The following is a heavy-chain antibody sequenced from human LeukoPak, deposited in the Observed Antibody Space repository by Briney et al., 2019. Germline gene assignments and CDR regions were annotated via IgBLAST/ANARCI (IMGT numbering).Heavy chain of an antibody. V-gene: IGHV3-23*01. Sequence: GGSLRLSCAASGFTFSSYAMSWVRQAPRKGLEWVSAISGSGGSTYYADSVKGRFTISRDNSKNTLYLQMNSLRAEDTAVYYCAKDRGYYGSGSYIFDYWGQGTLVTVSS. CDR3: AKDRGYYGSGSYIFDY. D-gene: IGHD3-10*01. CDR1: GFTFSSYA. CDR2: ISGSGGST. J-gene: IGHJ4*02.